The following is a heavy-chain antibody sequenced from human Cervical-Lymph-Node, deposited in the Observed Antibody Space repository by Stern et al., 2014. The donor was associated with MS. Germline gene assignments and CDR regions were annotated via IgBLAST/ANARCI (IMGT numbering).Heavy chain of an antibody. D-gene: IGHD6-13*01. CDR2: VDPGDSDT. Sequence: EDQLVESGAEVKKPGESLKISCTGSGYSFTSYWIAWVRHMPGKGLEWMGIVDPGDSDTRYSPSFQGHVMIFGDKAPRNAHLQWSSLKASDTAMYYCARTRYSSSWYTFDPWGQGTLVTVSS. CDR3: ARTRYSSSWYTFDP. V-gene: IGHV5-51*03. J-gene: IGHJ5*02. CDR1: GYSFTSYW.